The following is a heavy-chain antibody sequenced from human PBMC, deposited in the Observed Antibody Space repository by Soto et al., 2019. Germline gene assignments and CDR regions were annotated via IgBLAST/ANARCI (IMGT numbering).Heavy chain of an antibody. CDR2: ISGSGGST. V-gene: IGHV3-23*01. CDR1: GVTFSSYA. CDR3: AKDGTLWFGELLPFDY. J-gene: IGHJ4*02. D-gene: IGHD3-10*01. Sequence: GGSLRLSCAASGVTFSSYAMSWVRQAPGKGLEWVSAISGSGGSTYYADSVKGRFTISRDNSKNTLYLQMNSLRAEDTAVYYCAKDGTLWFGELLPFDYWGQGTLVTVSS.